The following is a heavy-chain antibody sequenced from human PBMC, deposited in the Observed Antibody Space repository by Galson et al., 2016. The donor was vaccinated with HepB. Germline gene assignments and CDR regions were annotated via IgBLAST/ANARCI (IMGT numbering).Heavy chain of an antibody. CDR1: GFTFSSFA. CDR3: AKSTSTWYGYSDY. D-gene: IGHD6-13*01. CDR2: ISDGGGST. V-gene: IGHV3-23*01. Sequence: SLRLSCAASGFTFSSFAMSWVRQALGKGLEWVSTISDGGGSTYYADSVKGRSTISRDNSNNTLYVQINSLRAEDTAVYYCAKSTSTWYGYSDYWGQGTLVTVSS. J-gene: IGHJ4*02.